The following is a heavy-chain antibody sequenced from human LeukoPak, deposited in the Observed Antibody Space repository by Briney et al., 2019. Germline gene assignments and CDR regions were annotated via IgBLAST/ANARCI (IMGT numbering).Heavy chain of an antibody. CDR1: GGSISSSYYY. D-gene: IGHD6-13*01. CDR3: ARGVSRGLYYFDY. Sequence: PSETLSLTCTVSGGSISSSYYYWGWIRQPPGKGLEWIGSIYYSGSTYYNPSLKSRVTISVDTSKNQFSLKPRSVTAADTAVYYCARGVSRGLYYFDYWGQGTLVTVSS. J-gene: IGHJ4*02. V-gene: IGHV4-39*01. CDR2: IYYSGST.